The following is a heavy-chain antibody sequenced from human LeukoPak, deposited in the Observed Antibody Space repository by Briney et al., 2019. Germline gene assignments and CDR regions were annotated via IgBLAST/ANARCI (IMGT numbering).Heavy chain of an antibody. CDR1: GYTFTSYD. J-gene: IGHJ4*02. D-gene: IGHD3-10*01. CDR2: MNPNSGNT. Sequence: GASVKVSCKASGYTFTSYDINWVRQATGQGLEWMGWMNPNSGNTGYAQKFQGRVTMTRNTSISTAYMELSSLRSEDTAVYYCARGQEYYYGSGSDYWGQGTLVTVSS. V-gene: IGHV1-8*01. CDR3: ARGQEYYYGSGSDY.